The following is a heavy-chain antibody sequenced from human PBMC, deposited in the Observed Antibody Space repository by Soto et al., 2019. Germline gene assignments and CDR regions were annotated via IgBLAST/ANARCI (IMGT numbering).Heavy chain of an antibody. CDR3: ANKNYGSGTYYEAFDI. V-gene: IGHV3-23*01. CDR1: GFTFGSYA. Sequence: PGGSLRRSCAASGFTFGSYAMTGVRQAPGKGREWVSAISGPGGSTFYIDSVKGRFTISRDNSKNTLYLQMNSLRAEDPAVYYCANKNYGSGTYYEAFDIWGQGTMVTVS. J-gene: IGHJ3*02. D-gene: IGHD3-10*01. CDR2: ISGPGGST.